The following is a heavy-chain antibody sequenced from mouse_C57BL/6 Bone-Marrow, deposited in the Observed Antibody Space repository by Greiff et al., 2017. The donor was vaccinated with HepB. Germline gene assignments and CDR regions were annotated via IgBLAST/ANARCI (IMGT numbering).Heavy chain of an antibody. Sequence: ESGAELVRPGTSVKVSCKASGYAFTNYLIEWVKQRPGQGLEWIGVINPGSGGTNYNEKFKGKATLTADKSSSTAYMQLSSLTSEDSAVYFCARSDYDIGFDYWGQGTTLTVSS. V-gene: IGHV1-54*01. D-gene: IGHD2-4*01. CDR2: INPGSGGT. CDR3: ARSDYDIGFDY. CDR1: GYAFTNYL. J-gene: IGHJ2*01.